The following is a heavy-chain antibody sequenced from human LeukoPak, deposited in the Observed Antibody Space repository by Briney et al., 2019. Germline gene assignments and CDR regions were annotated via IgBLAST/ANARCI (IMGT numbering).Heavy chain of an antibody. Sequence: SETLSLTCTVSGGSISSGGYYWSWIRQPPEQGLEWIGYIYYSGSTYYNPSLKSRVTISVDTSKNQFSLKLSSVTAADTAVYYCARAGERLDYVWGSYRFDYWGQGTLVTVSS. D-gene: IGHD3-16*02. J-gene: IGHJ4*02. CDR2: IYYSGST. CDR3: ARAGERLDYVWGSYRFDY. V-gene: IGHV4-31*03. CDR1: GGSISSGGYY.